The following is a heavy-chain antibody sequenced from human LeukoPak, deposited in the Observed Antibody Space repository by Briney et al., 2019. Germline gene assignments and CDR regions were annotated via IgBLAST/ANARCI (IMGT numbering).Heavy chain of an antibody. CDR3: AGSSSWYGLDY. J-gene: IGHJ4*02. CDR2: IYYSGST. V-gene: IGHV4-59*01. D-gene: IGHD6-13*01. Sequence: PSETLSLTCTVSGGSISSYYWSWIRQPPGKGLEWIGYIYYSGSTNYNPSLKSRVTISVYTSKNQFSLKLSSVTAADTAVYYCAGSSSWYGLDYWGQGTLVTVSS. CDR1: GGSISSYY.